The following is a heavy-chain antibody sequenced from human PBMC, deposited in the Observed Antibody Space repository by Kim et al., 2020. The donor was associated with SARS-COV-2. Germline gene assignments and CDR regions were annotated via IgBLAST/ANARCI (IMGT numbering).Heavy chain of an antibody. V-gene: IGHV3-72*01. D-gene: IGHD2-15*01. CDR2: SRSKPYRYST. J-gene: IGHJ4*02. CDR1: GFTLSDHY. CDR3: VRAFFSGGWWYSDY. Sequence: GGSLRLSCAASGFTLSDHYVDWVRQAPGRGLEWEWEWVGRSRSKPYRYSTEYAASVKGRITISRDESKNSLYLEMNSLKTEDTAVYYCVRAFFSGGWWYSDYWGQGTLVTVSS.